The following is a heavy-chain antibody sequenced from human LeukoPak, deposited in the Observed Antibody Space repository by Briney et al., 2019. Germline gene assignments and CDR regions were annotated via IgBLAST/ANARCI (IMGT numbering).Heavy chain of an antibody. V-gene: IGHV1-46*01. CDR3: ARDEVVANSFDY. J-gene: IGHJ4*02. Sequence: ASVKVSCKASGYTFTSYYMHWVRQAPGQGLEWMGITNPSGGSTSYAQKFQGRVTMTRDMSTSTVYMELSSLRSEDTAVYYCARDEVVANSFDYWGQGTLVTVSS. CDR1: GYTFTSYY. D-gene: IGHD2-15*01. CDR2: TNPSGGST.